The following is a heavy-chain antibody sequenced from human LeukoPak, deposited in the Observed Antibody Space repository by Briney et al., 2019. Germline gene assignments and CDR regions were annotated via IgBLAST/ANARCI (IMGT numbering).Heavy chain of an antibody. D-gene: IGHD1-26*01. J-gene: IGHJ4*02. V-gene: IGHV1-2*06. CDR2: INPNSGGT. CDR3: ARVWRRGWELNY. Sequence: ASVKLSCKASGYTFTAYHMHWVRHAPGQGLEWRGRINPNSGGTNYAQKFQDRVTMTRDTFISTAYMELGRLRSDDTAVYYCARVWRRGWELNYWGQGTLVTVSS. CDR1: GYTFTAYH.